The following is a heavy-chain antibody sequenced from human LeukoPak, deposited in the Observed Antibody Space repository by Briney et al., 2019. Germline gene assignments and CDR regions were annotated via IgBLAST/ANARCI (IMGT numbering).Heavy chain of an antibody. Sequence: GGSLRLSCAASGFTFSSYAMSWVRQAPGKGLEWVSGISGSGVNTYYADSVKGRFTVSRDNSKNTLYLQMSSLRAEDTAVYYCAKDERNWDYNLASQTYDWGQGTLVTVSS. V-gene: IGHV3-23*01. D-gene: IGHD1-7*01. CDR1: GFTFSSYA. CDR3: AKDERNWDYNLASQTYD. CDR2: ISGSGVNT. J-gene: IGHJ4*02.